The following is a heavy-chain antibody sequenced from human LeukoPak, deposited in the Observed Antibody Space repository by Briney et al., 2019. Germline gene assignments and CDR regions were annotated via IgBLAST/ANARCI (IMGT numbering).Heavy chain of an antibody. J-gene: IGHJ5*02. CDR1: GGSISSGGYY. CDR3: ARDPSSFGGRFAP. V-gene: IGHV4-31*03. D-gene: IGHD3-10*01. CDR2: IYYSGST. Sequence: PSETLSLTCTVSGGSISSGGYYWSWIRQHPGKGLEWIGYIYYSGSTYYNPPLKSRVTMSVDTSKNQFSLKLSSVTAADTAVYYCARDPSSFGGRFAPWGKGTLVAVSS.